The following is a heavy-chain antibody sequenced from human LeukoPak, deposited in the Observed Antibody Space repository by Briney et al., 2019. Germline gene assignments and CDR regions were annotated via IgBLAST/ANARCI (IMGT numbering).Heavy chain of an antibody. CDR3: ASARQRHCTNGVCPSLTDS. CDR2: IIRGLGIS. Sequence: VKPCCTASGGTFSSYAINWVRQSPGQGLEWMGRIIRGLGISNYAQKFQGRVTITEDKSTSTTYMELRSLRSEDTAVYYCASARQRHCTNGVCPSLTDSWGEGPVDPVSS. V-gene: IGHV1-69*10. D-gene: IGHD2-8*01. CDR1: GGTFSSYA. J-gene: IGHJ4*02.